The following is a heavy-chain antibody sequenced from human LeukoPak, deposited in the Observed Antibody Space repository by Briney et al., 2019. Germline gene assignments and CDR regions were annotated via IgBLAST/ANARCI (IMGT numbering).Heavy chain of an antibody. CDR3: ARGGSCSGGTCYSGKDNWFDP. D-gene: IGHD2-15*01. J-gene: IGHJ5*02. Sequence: GGSLRLSCAASGFTFSSYWMHWVRQAPGKGLVWVSRINSDGSYTNYADSVKGRFTISRDNDKNTVYLQMNSLRAEDTAVYYCARGGSCSGGTCYSGKDNWFDPWGQGTLVTVSS. CDR2: INSDGSYT. CDR1: GFTFSSYW. V-gene: IGHV3-74*01.